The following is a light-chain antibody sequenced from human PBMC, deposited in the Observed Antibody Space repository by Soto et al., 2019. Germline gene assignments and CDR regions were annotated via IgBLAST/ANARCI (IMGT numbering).Light chain of an antibody. Sequence: EIMMTQSPATLSVSPGERATLSCRASQSVSNNLAWYQHKPGQVPRLLIYYASTRATGIPARFSGSGSGTEFTLTISSLQSEDFALYHCQQYNDWPPITFGQGTRLEIK. J-gene: IGKJ5*01. CDR2: YAS. V-gene: IGKV3-15*01. CDR3: QQYNDWPPIT. CDR1: QSVSNN.